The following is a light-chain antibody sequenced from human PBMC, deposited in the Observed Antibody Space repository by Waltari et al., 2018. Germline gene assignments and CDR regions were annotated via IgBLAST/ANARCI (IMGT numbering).Light chain of an antibody. Sequence: QSALTQPASVSGSPGQTITISCTGTSSDIGGHNYVSWYQQHPGKAPKLMIYDVVKRRSGVSNRFSGSKSGNTASLTISGLQAEDDAIYYCSSYASSKFGGGTKLTVL. CDR3: SSYASSK. CDR1: SSDIGGHNY. V-gene: IGLV2-14*01. CDR2: DVV. J-gene: IGLJ2*01.